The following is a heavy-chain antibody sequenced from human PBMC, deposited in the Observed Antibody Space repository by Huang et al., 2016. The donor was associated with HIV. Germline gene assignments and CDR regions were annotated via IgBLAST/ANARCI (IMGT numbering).Heavy chain of an antibody. CDR1: GGSIRSDNYY. Sequence: QLQLQESGPGLVKPSETLSLTCTVSGGSIRSDNYYWGGIRQPPGKGLEWIGSIYYSGRTYYNPSLRRRVTITVDTSKNHFSLRMRSVTAADTAVYYCARLPGSITMIRGVITDPYWGQGTLVTVSS. J-gene: IGHJ4*02. CDR2: IYYSGRT. V-gene: IGHV4-39*02. D-gene: IGHD3-10*01. CDR3: ARLPGSITMIRGVITDPY.